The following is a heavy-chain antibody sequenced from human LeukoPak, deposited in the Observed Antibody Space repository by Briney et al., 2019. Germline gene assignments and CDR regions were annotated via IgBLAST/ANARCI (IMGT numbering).Heavy chain of an antibody. CDR2: ISAYNGNT. CDR1: GYTFTSYG. V-gene: IGHV1-18*04. J-gene: IGHJ6*04. D-gene: IGHD2-2*01. Sequence: ASVKVSCKASGYTFTSYGISWVRQAHGQGLEWMGWISAYNGNTNYAQKLQGRVTMTTDTSTSKAYMELRSLRSDDTAVYYCARVKYCSSTSCYAGFYYGMDVWGKGTTVTVSS. CDR3: ARVKYCSSTSCYAGFYYGMDV.